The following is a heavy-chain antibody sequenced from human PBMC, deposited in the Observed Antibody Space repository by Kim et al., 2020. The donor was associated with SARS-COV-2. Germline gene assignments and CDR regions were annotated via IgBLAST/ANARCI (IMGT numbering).Heavy chain of an antibody. CDR1: GYTFSSYG. J-gene: IGHJ6*02. CDR3: ARDGQRITLVRGDPYYAMDV. Sequence: ASVKVSCKASGYTFSSYGFGWVRQAPGQGLEWMGWISAYNGNTNYAQTLQGRVTLTIDTSTSTAYMELRSLRSDDTAVYYCARDGQRITLVRGDPYYAMDVWGQGTMVTVSS. CDR2: ISAYNGNT. V-gene: IGHV1-18*01. D-gene: IGHD3-10*01.